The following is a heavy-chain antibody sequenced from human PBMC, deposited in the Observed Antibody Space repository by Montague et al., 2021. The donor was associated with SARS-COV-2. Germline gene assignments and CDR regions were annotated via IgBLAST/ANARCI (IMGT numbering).Heavy chain of an antibody. CDR2: VYYSRSS. Sequence: SETLSLTCTVSGDSVSHDFWTWIRQPPGKGLEWIGYVYYSRSSSYNPSLISRVSIAVDTSKNQFSLRLSTVTAADTAIYYCVRDPAPSGSGTFYDYWGQGTLVAVSS. J-gene: IGHJ4*02. D-gene: IGHD1-26*01. CDR1: GDSVSHDF. V-gene: IGHV4-59*02. CDR3: VRDPAPSGSGTFYDY.